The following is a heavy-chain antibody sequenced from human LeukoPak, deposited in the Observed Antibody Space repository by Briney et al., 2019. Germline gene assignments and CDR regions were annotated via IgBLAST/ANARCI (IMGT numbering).Heavy chain of an antibody. J-gene: IGHJ6*02. D-gene: IGHD6-19*01. Sequence: GGSLRLSCAASGFTVSSSSMNWVRLGPGEGLEWVSVISSDGNTYYADSVKGRFTISRDNSRNTLSLQMHGLRADDTAVYYCARGQEQFSSPWQWGPRRKNFYYYGMDVWGQGTTVTVSS. CDR1: GFTVSSSS. CDR3: ARGQEQFSSPWQWGPRRKNFYYYGMDV. V-gene: IGHV3-66*01. CDR2: ISSDGNT.